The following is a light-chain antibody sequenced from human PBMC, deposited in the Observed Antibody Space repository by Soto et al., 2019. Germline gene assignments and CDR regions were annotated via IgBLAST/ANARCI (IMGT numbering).Light chain of an antibody. CDR1: QSISNY. Sequence: DIQMTQSPSSLSASVGDRVTITCRASQSISNYLNWYQQKPGKAPKLLIYATSSLQSGVPSRFSGSGSGTDFTLTISSLQPEDSATYYCQQSYNARTFGQGT. J-gene: IGKJ1*01. CDR2: ATS. V-gene: IGKV1-39*01. CDR3: QQSYNART.